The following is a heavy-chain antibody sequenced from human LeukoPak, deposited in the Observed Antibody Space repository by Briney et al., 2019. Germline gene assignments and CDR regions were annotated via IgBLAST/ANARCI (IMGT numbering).Heavy chain of an antibody. V-gene: IGHV1-2*06. CDR2: INPNSGGT. CDR3: AREYYYDSSGYPFDY. Sequence: ASVKVSCKASGYTFTGYYMHWVRQAPGQGLEWMGRINPNSGGTNYAQKFQGRVTMTRDTSISTAYMELSRLRSDDTAVYYCAREYYYDSSGYPFDYWGQGTLVTVSS. J-gene: IGHJ4*02. CDR1: GYTFTGYY. D-gene: IGHD3-22*01.